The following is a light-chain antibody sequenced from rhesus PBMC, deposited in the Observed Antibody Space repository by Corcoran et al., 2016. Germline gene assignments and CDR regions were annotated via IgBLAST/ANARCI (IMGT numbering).Light chain of an antibody. Sequence: EIVMTQSPATLSLSPGDRATLSCRASQSVSSSFAWYQPKPGQAPYLIIYGASSRATGIPDRFSGSGSGTEFTITISSLEPGDVGVYYCQQDYSWPPLTFGGGTKVELK. V-gene: IGKV3-42*01. CDR2: GAS. J-gene: IGKJ4*01. CDR3: QQDYSWPPLT. CDR1: QSVSSS.